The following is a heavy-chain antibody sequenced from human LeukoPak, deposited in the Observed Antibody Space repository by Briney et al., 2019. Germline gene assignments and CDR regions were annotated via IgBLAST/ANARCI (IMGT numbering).Heavy chain of an antibody. CDR1: GFTFSDYY. CDR3: AKDLEAGDPGGDYNYGMDV. J-gene: IGHJ6*02. V-gene: IGHV3-11*04. D-gene: IGHD3-16*01. CDR2: ISSSGSTI. Sequence: PGGSLRLSCAASGFTFSDYYMSWIRQAPGKGLEWVSYISSSGSTIYYADSVKGRFTISRGNAKNSLYLQMNSLRAEDTAVYYCAKDLEAGDPGGDYNYGMDVWGQGTTVTVSS.